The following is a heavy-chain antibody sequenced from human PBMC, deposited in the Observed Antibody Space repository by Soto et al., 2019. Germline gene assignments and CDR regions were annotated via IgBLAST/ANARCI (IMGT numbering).Heavy chain of an antibody. CDR1: GYTFTSYG. D-gene: IGHD2-15*01. Sequence: GASVKVSCKASGYTFTSYGISWVRQAPGQGLEWMGWISAYNGNTNYAQKLQGRVAMTTDTSTSTAYMELRSLRSDDTAVYYCAVYICYNGGGGWYLRQFTSFDHWGQGTLVTVSS. V-gene: IGHV1-18*01. CDR3: AVYICYNGGGGWYLRQFTSFDH. CDR2: ISAYNGNT. J-gene: IGHJ4*02.